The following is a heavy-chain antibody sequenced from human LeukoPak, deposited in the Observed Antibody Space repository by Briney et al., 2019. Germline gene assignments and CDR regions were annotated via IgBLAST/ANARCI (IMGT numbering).Heavy chain of an antibody. J-gene: IGHJ4*02. Sequence: SVKVSCKASGYTFTSYGISWVRQAPGQGLEWMGWISAYNGNTNYAQKLQGRVTMTTDTSTSTAYMELRSLRSDDTAVYYCARDSSGYYPGRDYFDYWGRGTLVTVSS. CDR3: ARDSSGYYPGRDYFDY. CDR2: ISAYNGNT. D-gene: IGHD3-22*01. V-gene: IGHV1-18*01. CDR1: GYTFTSYG.